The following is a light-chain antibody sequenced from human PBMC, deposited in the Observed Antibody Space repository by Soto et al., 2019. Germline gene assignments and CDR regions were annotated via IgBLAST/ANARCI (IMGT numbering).Light chain of an antibody. CDR3: QQYYSSRT. CDR2: GAS. Sequence: EIVLTQSPDTLSLSPGERATLSCRASQSFSSSFLALYQQKPGQAPRVLIYGASRRATGIPDRFSGSGSGTEFTLTISRLEPEDFAMYYCQQYYSSRTFGQGTKVEMK. CDR1: QSFSSSF. V-gene: IGKV3-20*01. J-gene: IGKJ1*01.